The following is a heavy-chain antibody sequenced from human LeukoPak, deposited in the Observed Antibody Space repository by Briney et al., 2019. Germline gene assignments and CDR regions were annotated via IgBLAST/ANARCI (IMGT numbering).Heavy chain of an antibody. Sequence: GGSLRLSCAASGFTFSSYGMHWVRQAPGKGLEWVAFIRYDGSNKYYADSVKGRFTISRDNSKNTLYLQMNSLRAEDTAVYYCAKDGGGSSERRFDYWGQGTLVTVSS. CDR1: GFTFSSYG. D-gene: IGHD4-23*01. V-gene: IGHV3-30*02. CDR2: IRYDGSNK. J-gene: IGHJ4*02. CDR3: AKDGGGSSERRFDY.